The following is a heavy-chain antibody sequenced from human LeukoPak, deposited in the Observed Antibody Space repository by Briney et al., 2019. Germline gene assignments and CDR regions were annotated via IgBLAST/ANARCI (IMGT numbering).Heavy chain of an antibody. CDR1: GGSFSGYY. D-gene: IGHD6-13*01. J-gene: IGHJ1*01. CDR2: INHSGST. V-gene: IGHV4-34*01. Sequence: SETLSLTCAVYGGSFSGYYWSWIRQPPGKGPEWIGEINHSGSTNYNPSLKSRVTISVDTSKNQFSLKLSSVTAADTAVYYCATALGAAAWYFQHWGQGTLVTVSS. CDR3: ATALGAAAWYFQH.